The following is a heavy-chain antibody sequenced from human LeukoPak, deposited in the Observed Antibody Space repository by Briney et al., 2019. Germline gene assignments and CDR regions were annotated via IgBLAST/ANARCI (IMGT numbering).Heavy chain of an antibody. V-gene: IGHV3-7*01. J-gene: IGHJ4*02. D-gene: IGHD5-18*01. CDR3: ARDLSGVTGYTYGRGIDY. CDR1: GFTFSSHW. CDR2: IKKDGSEK. Sequence: GGSLRLSCAASGFTFSSHWVSWVRQAPGKGLEWVANIKKDGSEKYYVDSVKGRFTISRDNAKTSLYLQMNSLRAEDTAVYYCARDLSGVTGYTYGRGIDYWGQGTLVTVSS.